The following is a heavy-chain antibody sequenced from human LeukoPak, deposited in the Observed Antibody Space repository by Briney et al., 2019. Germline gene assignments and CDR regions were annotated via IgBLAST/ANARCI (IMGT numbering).Heavy chain of an antibody. CDR1: GYTFTSYY. Sequence: ASVKVSCKASGYTFTSYYMHWVRQAPGQGLEWMGWINTYHGNTDYAQRLQGRVTMTTDTSTSTAYMELRTLRSDDTAMYYCATMSNWNSQGFDSWGQGTPVTVSS. D-gene: IGHD1-7*01. V-gene: IGHV1-18*04. CDR3: ATMSNWNSQGFDS. CDR2: INTYHGNT. J-gene: IGHJ4*02.